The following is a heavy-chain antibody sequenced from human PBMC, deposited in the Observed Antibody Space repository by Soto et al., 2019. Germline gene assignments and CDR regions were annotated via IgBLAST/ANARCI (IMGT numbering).Heavy chain of an antibody. CDR1: GGPISSGVYY. D-gene: IGHD6-19*01. V-gene: IGHV4-31*03. J-gene: IGHJ4*02. Sequence: PSETLSLICNVSGGPISSGVYYWTWIRQHPGKGLEWIGYIYYSGSTYYNPSLKSRVTISIDTSKNPFSLKLGSVTAADMAVYYCARHAVDNSGFTDYWGQVTLVTVSS. CDR3: ARHAVDNSGFTDY. CDR2: IYYSGST.